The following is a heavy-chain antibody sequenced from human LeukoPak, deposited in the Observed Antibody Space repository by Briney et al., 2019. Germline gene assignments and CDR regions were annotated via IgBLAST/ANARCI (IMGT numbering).Heavy chain of an antibody. V-gene: IGHV3-30*03. CDR2: ISYDGSDK. J-gene: IGHJ4*02. CDR3: ARPPCSSTTCASRFDY. Sequence: PGRSLRLSCAASGFTFGTYVMHWVRQAPGKGLEWMAVISYDGSDKYYADSVKGRFTISRDNSKNTLYPQMNSLRAEDTALYYCARPPCSSTTCASRFDYWGQGALVIVSS. CDR1: GFTFGTYV. D-gene: IGHD2-2*01.